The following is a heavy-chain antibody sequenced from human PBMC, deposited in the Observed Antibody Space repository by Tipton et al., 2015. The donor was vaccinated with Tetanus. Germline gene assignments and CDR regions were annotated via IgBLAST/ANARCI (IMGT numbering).Heavy chain of an antibody. CDR2: ISRSGGST. Sequence: SLRLSCVDSAITFSTYAMRWVRQAPGKGLEWVSGISRSGGSTYYADSVKGRFTISRDNSQRTLFLQMSSLRAEDTAVYFCANMDPYFSHGRDVWGQGTTVTVSS. J-gene: IGHJ6*02. CDR3: ANMDPYFSHGRDV. D-gene: IGHD3-10*01. V-gene: IGHV3-23*01. CDR1: AITFSTYA.